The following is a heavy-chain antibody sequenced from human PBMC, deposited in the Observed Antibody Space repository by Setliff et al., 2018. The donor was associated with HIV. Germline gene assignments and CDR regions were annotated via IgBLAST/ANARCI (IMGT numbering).Heavy chain of an antibody. CDR3: ARAGGGATDQAFDI. CDR1: GGTFSSYA. CDR2: IIPILGIA. J-gene: IGHJ3*02. Sequence: SVKVSCKASGGTFSSYAISWVRQAPGKGLEWMGGIIPILGIANYAQKFQGRVTITTNDSTSTAYMELSSLSSDDSAVYYCARAGGGATDQAFDIWGQGTMVTVSS. V-gene: IGHV1-69*10. D-gene: IGHD2-2*01.